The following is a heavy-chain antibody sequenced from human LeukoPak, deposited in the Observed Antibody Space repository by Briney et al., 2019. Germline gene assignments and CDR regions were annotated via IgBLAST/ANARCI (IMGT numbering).Heavy chain of an antibody. CDR2: INWNGGST. CDR1: GFTFSSYW. D-gene: IGHD4-17*01. Sequence: GGSLRLSCAASGFTFSSYWMSWVRQAPGKGLEWVSGINWNGGSTGYADSVKGRFTISRDNAKNSLYLQMNSLRAEDTALYHCARDLTVMHDAFDIWGQGTMVTVSS. V-gene: IGHV3-20*01. CDR3: ARDLTVMHDAFDI. J-gene: IGHJ3*02.